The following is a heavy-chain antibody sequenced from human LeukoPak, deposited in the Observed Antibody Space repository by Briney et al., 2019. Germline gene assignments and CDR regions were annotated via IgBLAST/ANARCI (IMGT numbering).Heavy chain of an antibody. D-gene: IGHD2-15*01. J-gene: IGHJ5*02. V-gene: IGHV3-30*04. CDR2: ISYDGINK. CDR3: ARDLVPAHSGFWFEP. CDR1: GFTFSSYA. Sequence: PRGSLRLSCAASGFTFSSYALHWVRQAPGKGLEWVTFISYDGINKHYADSVKGRFTISRDNSNNTLYLQMNSLRADDTAIYYCARDLVPAHSGFWFEPWGQGTLVTVSS.